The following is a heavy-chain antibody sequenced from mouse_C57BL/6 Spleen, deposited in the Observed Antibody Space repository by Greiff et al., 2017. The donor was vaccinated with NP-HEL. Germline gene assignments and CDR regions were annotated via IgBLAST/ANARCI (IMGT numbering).Heavy chain of an antibody. D-gene: IGHD4-1*01. CDR3: ARFCLGGGYFDV. CDR1: GFNIKNTY. Sequence: EVKLQESVAELVRPGASVKLSCTASGFNIKNTYMHWVKQRPEQGLERIGRIDPANGNTKYAPKFQGKATITADTSSNTAYLQLSSLTSEDTAIYSFARFCLGGGYFDVWGTGTTVTVAS. V-gene: IGHV14-3*01. J-gene: IGHJ1*03. CDR2: IDPANGNT.